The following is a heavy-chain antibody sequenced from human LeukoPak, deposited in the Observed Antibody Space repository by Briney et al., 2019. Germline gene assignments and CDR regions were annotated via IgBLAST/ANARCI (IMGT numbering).Heavy chain of an antibody. D-gene: IGHD3-3*01. CDR3: AKDFSRWATIFLYAFDI. CDR1: GFTFSSYW. Sequence: GALRLSCAASGFTFSSYWMSWVRQAPGKGLEWVAVISYDGSNAYYADSVKGRFTISRDNSKNTLYLQMNSLRAEDTAVYSCAKDFSRWATIFLYAFDIWGQGTMVTVSS. J-gene: IGHJ3*02. V-gene: IGHV3-30*18. CDR2: ISYDGSNA.